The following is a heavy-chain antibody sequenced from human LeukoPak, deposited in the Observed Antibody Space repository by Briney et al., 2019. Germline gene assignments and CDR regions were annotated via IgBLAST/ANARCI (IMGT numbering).Heavy chain of an antibody. Sequence: GGSLRLSCAASGFSFSSSAMFWVRQAPGKGLEWVSTISGSGGSTYYADSVKGRFTISRDNSKNTLYLQMNSLRAEDTALYYCARVPDTTVTKYYYMDVWGKGTTVTVS. CDR1: GFSFSSSA. CDR2: ISGSGGST. J-gene: IGHJ6*03. CDR3: ARVPDTTVTKYYYMDV. D-gene: IGHD4-17*01. V-gene: IGHV3-23*01.